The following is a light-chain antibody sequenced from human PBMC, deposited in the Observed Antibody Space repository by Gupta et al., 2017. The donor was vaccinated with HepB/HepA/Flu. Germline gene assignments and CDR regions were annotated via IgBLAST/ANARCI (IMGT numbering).Light chain of an antibody. Sequence: SYELTQPPSVSVSPGQTASITCSGAKLGDKYACWYQQKPGQSPVLVIYQASKRPSGIPGRFAGSYSGNTATLTISGTQARDEGDYYCQAWDSSIAVFGGGTKLTVL. J-gene: IGLJ2*01. CDR3: QAWDSSIAV. V-gene: IGLV3-1*01. CDR1: KLGDKY. CDR2: QAS.